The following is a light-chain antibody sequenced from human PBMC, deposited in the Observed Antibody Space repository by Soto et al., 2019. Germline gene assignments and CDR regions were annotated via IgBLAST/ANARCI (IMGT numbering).Light chain of an antibody. CDR2: AAS. CDR1: QGISSY. CDR3: QQYYSYPRT. V-gene: IGKV1-8*01. J-gene: IGKJ3*01. Sequence: AIRMTQSPSSFSASTGDRVTITCRASQGISSYLAWYQQKPGKAPKLLIYAASTLQSGVPSRFSRSGSCTDFTLTISCLQSEDFATYYFQQYYSYPRTFGPGTKVDIK.